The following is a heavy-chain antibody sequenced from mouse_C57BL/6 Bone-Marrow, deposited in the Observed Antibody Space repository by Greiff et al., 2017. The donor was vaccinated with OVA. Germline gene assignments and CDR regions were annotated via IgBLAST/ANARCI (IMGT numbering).Heavy chain of an antibody. V-gene: IGHV5-17*01. CDR1: GYTFSDYG. Sequence: EVKLVESGGGLVKPGGSLKLSCEASGYTFSDYGMHWVRQGPVQGLEWVGYISSGGSAIYYADTVKGRSTFSRDNAKNTLFLQMTSLRSADTAMYTCAKLRAWFAYWGQGTLVTVSA. CDR2: ISSGGSAI. CDR3: AKLRAWFAY. J-gene: IGHJ3*01. D-gene: IGHD2-4*01.